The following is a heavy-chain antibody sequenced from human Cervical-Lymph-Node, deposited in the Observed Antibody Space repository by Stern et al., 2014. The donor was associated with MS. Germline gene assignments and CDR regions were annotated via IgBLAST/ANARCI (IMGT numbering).Heavy chain of an antibody. D-gene: IGHD1-1*01. CDR2: IYPDDSDI. J-gene: IGHJ6*02. CDR3: ARHPPRRKWDDPNYGMDV. Sequence: VQLVQSGAEVKKPGESLKISCKGSGYTFTNNWIAWVRQMPGKGLEWMGIIYPDDSDIRYSPSLQGQVTISADKSISTASRRWSSLKAGDSAVYYWARHPPRRKWDDPNYGMDVWGQGTTVTVSS. CDR1: GYTFTNNW. V-gene: IGHV5-51*01.